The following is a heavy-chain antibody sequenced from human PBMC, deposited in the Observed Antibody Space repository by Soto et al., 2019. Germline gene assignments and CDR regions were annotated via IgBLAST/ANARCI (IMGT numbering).Heavy chain of an antibody. V-gene: IGHV3-11*01. Sequence: GSLRLSCAASGFTFSDYYMSWIRQAPGKGLEWVSYISSSGNTVYYADSVEGRFTISRDNAQNSLYLRMNSLRAEDTAVYYCARDYRVYYGSGSSVDGWGQGTSVTVSS. CDR2: ISSSGNTV. D-gene: IGHD3-10*01. CDR3: ARDYRVYYGSGSSVDG. J-gene: IGHJ4*02. CDR1: GFTFSDYY.